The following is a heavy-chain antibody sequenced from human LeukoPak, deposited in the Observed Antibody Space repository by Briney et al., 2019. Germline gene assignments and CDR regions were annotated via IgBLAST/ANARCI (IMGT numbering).Heavy chain of an antibody. CDR1: GFTLSSYA. V-gene: IGHV3-23*01. J-gene: IGHJ4*02. CDR3: AKDREPWTVRGVKDY. D-gene: IGHD3-10*01. Sequence: GGSLRLSCAASGFTLSSYAMSWVRQAPGKGLEWVSTISGSGGSTYYADSVKGRFTISRDNSKNTLFLQMNSLRAEDTAVYNCAKDREPWTVRGVKDYWGQGTLVTVSS. CDR2: ISGSGGST.